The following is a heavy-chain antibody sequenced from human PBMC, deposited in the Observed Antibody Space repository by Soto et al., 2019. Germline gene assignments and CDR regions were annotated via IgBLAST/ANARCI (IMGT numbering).Heavy chain of an antibody. CDR2: IYYSGST. CDR1: GGSVSSGSYY. J-gene: IGHJ4*02. Sequence: SETLSLTCTVSGGSVSSGSYYWSWIRQPPGKGLEWIGYIYYSGSTNYNPSLKSRVTISVDTSKNQFSLKLSSVTAADTAVYYCARDLGSGWYAFDYWGQGTLVTVSS. V-gene: IGHV4-61*01. D-gene: IGHD6-19*01. CDR3: ARDLGSGWYAFDY.